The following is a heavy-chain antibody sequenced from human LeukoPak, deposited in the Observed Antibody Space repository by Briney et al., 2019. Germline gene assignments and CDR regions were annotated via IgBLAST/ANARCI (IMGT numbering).Heavy chain of an antibody. CDR2: ISSSGSTI. V-gene: IGHV3-48*03. Sequence: PGGSLRLSCAASGFTFSSYEMNCVRQAPGKGLEWVSYISSSGSTIYYADSVKGRFTISRDNAKNSLYLQMNSLRAEDTAVYYCARGEQQLDRRDYYFDYWGQGTLVTVSS. D-gene: IGHD6-13*01. J-gene: IGHJ4*02. CDR3: ARGEQQLDRRDYYFDY. CDR1: GFTFSSYE.